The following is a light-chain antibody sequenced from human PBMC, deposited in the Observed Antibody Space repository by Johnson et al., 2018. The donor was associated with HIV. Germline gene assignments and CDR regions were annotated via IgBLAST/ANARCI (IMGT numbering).Light chain of an antibody. CDR2: DNN. J-gene: IGLJ1*01. V-gene: IGLV1-51*01. CDR3: GTWDSSLSAGGANYV. Sequence: FVLTQPPSVSAAPGQKVTISCSGTSSNIGNNYVSWYQQFTGTAPKLVIHDNNKRPSGIPDRFSGSKSGTSATLGITGLQTGDEADYYCGTWDSSLSAGGANYVFGTGTKVTVL. CDR1: SSNIGNNY.